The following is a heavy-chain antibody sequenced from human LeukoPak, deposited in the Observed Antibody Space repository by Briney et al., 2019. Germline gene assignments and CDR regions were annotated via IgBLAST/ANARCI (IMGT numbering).Heavy chain of an antibody. J-gene: IGHJ4*02. CDR2: IRYDGSNK. Sequence: PGGSLRLSCSASGFTFSSYSVHWVRQAPGKGLEWVAVIRYDGSNKYYADSVKGRFTISRDNSKNTLYLQMNSLRAEDTAVYYCAKDIVATFDFDYWGQGTLVTVSS. CDR3: AKDIVATFDFDY. V-gene: IGHV3-30*02. D-gene: IGHD5-12*01. CDR1: GFTFSSYS.